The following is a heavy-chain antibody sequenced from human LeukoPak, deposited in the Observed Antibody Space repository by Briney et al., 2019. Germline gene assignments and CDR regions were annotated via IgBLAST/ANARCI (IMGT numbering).Heavy chain of an antibody. V-gene: IGHV4-59*01. CDR1: GGSISSYY. Sequence: SETLSLTCTVSGGSISSYYWSWIRQPPGKGLEWIGYIYYSGSTNYNPSLKNRVIISVDTSKNQFSLKLSSVTAADTAIYYCARGGYYGSGNDFRFDPWGQGTLVTVSS. D-gene: IGHD3-10*01. CDR3: ARGGYYGSGNDFRFDP. CDR2: IYYSGST. J-gene: IGHJ5*02.